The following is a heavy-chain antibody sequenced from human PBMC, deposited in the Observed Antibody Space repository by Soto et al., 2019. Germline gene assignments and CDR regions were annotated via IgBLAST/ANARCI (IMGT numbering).Heavy chain of an antibody. V-gene: IGHV4-59*01. D-gene: IGHD4-17*01. CDR3: ARVGGDHFGDSGGFDY. J-gene: IGHJ4*02. CDR2: IYYSGRT. CDR1: GGSIRDYF. Sequence: SETLSLTCTVSGGSIRDYFWTWIRQPPGKGLEWIGYIYYSGRTNYNPSLKSRVSISVDTSKNHFSLQLRSVTAADTAVYYCARVGGDHFGDSGGFDYWGQGTLVTVYS.